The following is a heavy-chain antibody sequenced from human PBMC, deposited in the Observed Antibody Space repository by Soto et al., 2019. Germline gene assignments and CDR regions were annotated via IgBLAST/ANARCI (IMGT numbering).Heavy chain of an antibody. CDR3: VRGGSNYAS. V-gene: IGHV3-7*01. D-gene: IGHD4-4*01. J-gene: IGHJ5*01. CDR1: GFTFSDSW. Sequence: EVQLVECGGGLVQPGGSLRLSCTASGFTFSDSWMIWVRQAPGKGLEWVARIRPDESEKKYAGSVMGRFSISSDNAKNSMYLQMDSLRGEDTAVYYCVRGGSNYASWGQGTLVTVSS. CDR2: IRPDESEK.